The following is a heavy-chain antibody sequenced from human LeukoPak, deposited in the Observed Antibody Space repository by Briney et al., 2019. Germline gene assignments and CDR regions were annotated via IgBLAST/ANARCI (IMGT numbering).Heavy chain of an antibody. Sequence: GGSLRLSCAASGFIFSSYAMHWVRQAPGKGLEWVAVISYDGSNKYYADSVKGRFTISRDNSKNTLYLQLNSLRAEGTAVYYCARKLAASDPNYWGQGTLVTVSS. D-gene: IGHD6-13*01. CDR1: GFIFSSYA. J-gene: IGHJ4*02. V-gene: IGHV3-30-3*01. CDR2: ISYDGSNK. CDR3: ARKLAASDPNY.